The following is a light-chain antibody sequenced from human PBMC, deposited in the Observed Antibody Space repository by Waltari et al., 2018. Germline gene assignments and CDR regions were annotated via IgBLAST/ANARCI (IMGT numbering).Light chain of an antibody. CDR3: SSYTSSGSGV. CDR1: SSDVGGYKY. J-gene: IGLJ3*02. CDR2: DDG. Sequence: QSALTQPASVSGSPGQSITISCTGTSSDVGGYKYVSWYQQHPGKAPKLLIYDDGTRPSGISNRFSGSKSGNTASLTISGLQAEDEADYYCSSYTSSGSGVFGGGTKLAVL. V-gene: IGLV2-14*03.